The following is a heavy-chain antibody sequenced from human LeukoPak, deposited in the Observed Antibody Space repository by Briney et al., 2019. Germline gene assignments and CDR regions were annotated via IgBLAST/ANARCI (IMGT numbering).Heavy chain of an antibody. CDR1: GFTFSSYW. J-gene: IGHJ4*02. CDR2: INSDGSST. CDR3: ARDGWITVSRHFFDS. D-gene: IGHD3-16*01. V-gene: IGHV3-74*01. Sequence: GGSLRLSCAASGFTFSSYWMHWVRQAPGKGLVWVSRINSDGSSTSYADSVKGRFTISRDNAKNTLYLQMNSLRAEDTAVYYCARDGWITVSRHFFDSWGQGILVTVSS.